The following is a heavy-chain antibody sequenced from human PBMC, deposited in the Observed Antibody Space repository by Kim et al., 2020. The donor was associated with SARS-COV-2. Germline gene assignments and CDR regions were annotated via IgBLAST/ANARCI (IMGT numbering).Heavy chain of an antibody. CDR3: ARESQKHYCSGSYFLDY. D-gene: IGHD3-10*01. J-gene: IGHJ4*02. CDR1: GFTFSSYW. V-gene: IGHV3-7*01. CDR2: IKQDGSEK. Sequence: GGSLRLSCAASGFTFSSYWMSWVRQAPGKGLEWVANIKQDGSEKYYVDSVKGRFTISRDNAKNSLYLQMNSLRAEDTAVYYCARESQKHYCSGSYFLDYWGQGTLVTVSS.